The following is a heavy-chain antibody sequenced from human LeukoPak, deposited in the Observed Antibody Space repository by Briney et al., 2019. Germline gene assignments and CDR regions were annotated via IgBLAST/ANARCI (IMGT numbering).Heavy chain of an antibody. CDR3: TRDPRHFDS. CDR2: IKQDGSEK. J-gene: IGHJ5*01. D-gene: IGHD6-6*01. V-gene: IGHV3-7*01. CDR1: GFSFSSYE. Sequence: PGGSLRLSCAASGFSFSSYEMNWVRQAPGKGLEWVANIKQDGSEKYHVDSAQGRFTISRDNAKNSLYLQMSSLRVEDTAVYYCTRDPRHFDSCGQGTLVTVSS.